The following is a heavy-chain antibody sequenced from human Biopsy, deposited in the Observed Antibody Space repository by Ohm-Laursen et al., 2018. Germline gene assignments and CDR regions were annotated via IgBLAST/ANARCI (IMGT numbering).Heavy chain of an antibody. CDR2: IFYRGST. D-gene: IGHD3-22*01. J-gene: IGHJ5*02. CDR3: ARDYDTSGYYYVS. Sequence: GTLSLTCIVSGGSISNNNYYWGWIRQPPGKGLEWIGSIFYRGSTHYKPSLKSRVNISVDKSKNQFSLKLNSVTAADTAVYYCARDYDTSGYYYVSWGQGTLVTVSS. CDR1: GGSISNNNYY. V-gene: IGHV4-39*01.